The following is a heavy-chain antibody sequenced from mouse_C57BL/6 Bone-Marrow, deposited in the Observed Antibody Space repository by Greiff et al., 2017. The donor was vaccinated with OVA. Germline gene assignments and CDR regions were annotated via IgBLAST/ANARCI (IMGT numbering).Heavy chain of an antibody. D-gene: IGHD4-1*01. V-gene: IGHV3-8*01. CDR3: ARWNWDCDWYFDV. Sequence: EVKLLESGPGLTKPSQSLSLSCSVTGYSITSDYWNWIRKFPGNKLEYMGYISYSGSTYYNHSLNSRISITRDTSKNTYYLQLNSVTTEDTATYYCARWNWDCDWYFDVWGTGTTVTVSS. CDR1: GYSITSDY. CDR2: ISYSGST. J-gene: IGHJ1*03.